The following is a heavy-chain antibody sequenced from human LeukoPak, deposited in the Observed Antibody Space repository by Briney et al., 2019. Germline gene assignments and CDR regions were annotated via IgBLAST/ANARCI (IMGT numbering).Heavy chain of an antibody. CDR2: IYHSGST. J-gene: IGHJ5*02. CDR1: GGSISSSNW. Sequence: SGTLSLTCAVSGGSISSSNWWSWVRQPPGKGLEWIGEIYHSGSTNYNPSLKSRVTISVDTSKNQFSLKLSSVTAADTAVYYCARDHRNRGGWFDPWGQGTLVTVSS. D-gene: IGHD1-14*01. V-gene: IGHV4-4*02. CDR3: ARDHRNRGGWFDP.